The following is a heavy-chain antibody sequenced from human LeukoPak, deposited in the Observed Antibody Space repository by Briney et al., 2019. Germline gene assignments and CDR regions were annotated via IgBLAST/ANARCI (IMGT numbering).Heavy chain of an antibody. CDR3: ARALEGTYSSSWSLGGRYYYYGMDV. Sequence: GGSLRLSCAASGFTFSSYAMSWVRQAPGKGLEWVSAISGSGGSTYYADSVKGRFTISRHNSKNTLYLQMNSLRAEDTAVYYCARALEGTYSSSWSLGGRYYYYGMDVWGQGTTVTLSS. J-gene: IGHJ6*02. V-gene: IGHV3-23*01. D-gene: IGHD6-13*01. CDR1: GFTFSSYA. CDR2: ISGSGGST.